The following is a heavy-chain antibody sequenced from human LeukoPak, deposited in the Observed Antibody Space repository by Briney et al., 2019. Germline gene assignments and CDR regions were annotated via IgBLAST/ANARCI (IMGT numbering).Heavy chain of an antibody. CDR1: GYTFTGYY. Sequence: GASVKVSCKASGYTFTGYYMYWVRQAPGQGLEWMGWINPNSGGTNYAQKFQGRVTMTRDTSISTAYMELSRLRSDDTAVYYCARDLLILGVVIRNWFDPWGQGTLVTVSS. J-gene: IGHJ5*02. D-gene: IGHD3-3*01. CDR3: ARDLLILGVVIRNWFDP. V-gene: IGHV1-2*02. CDR2: INPNSGGT.